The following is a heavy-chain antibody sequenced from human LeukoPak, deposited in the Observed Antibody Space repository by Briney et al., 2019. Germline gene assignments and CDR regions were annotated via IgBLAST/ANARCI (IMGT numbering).Heavy chain of an antibody. D-gene: IGHD5-18*01. CDR2: IYHSGNT. Sequence: SETLSLTCAVSGGSISSSNWWSWVRQPPGKGLEWIGEIYHSGNTYYNPSLKSRVTISVDTSKKQFSLKLRTATAADTAVYYCARIEAVTRGYNHAYYFDYWGQGTLVTVSS. V-gene: IGHV4-4*02. CDR3: ARIEAVTRGYNHAYYFDY. CDR1: GGSISSSNW. J-gene: IGHJ4*02.